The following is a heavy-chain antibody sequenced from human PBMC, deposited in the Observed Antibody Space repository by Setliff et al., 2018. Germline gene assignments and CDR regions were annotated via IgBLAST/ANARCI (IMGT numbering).Heavy chain of an antibody. D-gene: IGHD3-3*01. V-gene: IGHV4-39*07. CDR3: ARRETYYNFWSGYYAY. CDR2: IYYSGST. J-gene: IGHJ4*02. Sequence: SETVSLTCTVSGGSISSSSYYWGWIRQPPGKGLEWIGSIYYSGSTYYNPSLKSRVTISVDTSKNQFSLKLSSVTAADTAVYYCARRETYYNFWSGYYAYWGQGTLVTVS. CDR1: GGSISSSSYY.